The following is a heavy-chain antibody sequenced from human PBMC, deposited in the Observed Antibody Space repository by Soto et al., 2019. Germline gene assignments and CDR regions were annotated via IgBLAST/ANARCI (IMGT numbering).Heavy chain of an antibody. CDR3: ARHKAFYYDSSGA. Sequence: PGESLKISCKGSGYSFTSYWISWVRQMPGKGLEWMGRIDPSDSYTNYSPPFQGHVTMSADKSINTAYLQWSSLKASDSAMYYCARHKAFYYDSSGAWGQGSLVTVSS. V-gene: IGHV5-10-1*01. J-gene: IGHJ5*02. CDR1: GYSFTSYW. D-gene: IGHD3-22*01. CDR2: IDPSDSYT.